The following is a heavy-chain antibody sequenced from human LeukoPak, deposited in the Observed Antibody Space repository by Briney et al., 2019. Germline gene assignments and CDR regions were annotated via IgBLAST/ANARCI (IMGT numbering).Heavy chain of an antibody. CDR1: GFTFSSHG. Sequence: TGGSLRLSCAASGFTFSSHGMNWVRQAPGKGLEWVSGIIPSGHTTYYADSVRGRFTTSRDNSRNTLYLQMNSLRAEDTAVYYCAKDDRWLQFCCWGQGTLVTVSA. D-gene: IGHD5-24*01. V-gene: IGHV3-23*01. CDR2: IIPSGHTT. CDR3: AKDDRWLQFCC. J-gene: IGHJ4*02.